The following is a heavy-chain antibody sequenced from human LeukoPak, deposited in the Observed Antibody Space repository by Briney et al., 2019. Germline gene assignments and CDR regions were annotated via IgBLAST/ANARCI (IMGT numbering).Heavy chain of an antibody. CDR1: GVSISSGAYP. Sequence: SQTLSLTCTVSGVSISSGAYPWSWIRQHPGEGLEWIGYIYYSGSTYYNPSLKSRVSISVDTSKNQFSLRLSSVTAADTAVYYCARGRGVWGQGTTVTVSS. V-gene: IGHV4-31*03. J-gene: IGHJ6*02. CDR3: ARGRGV. CDR2: IYYSGST.